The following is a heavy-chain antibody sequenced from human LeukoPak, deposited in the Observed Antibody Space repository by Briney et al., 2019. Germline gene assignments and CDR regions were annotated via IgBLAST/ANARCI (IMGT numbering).Heavy chain of an antibody. CDR2: ISGSGGST. V-gene: IGHV3-23*01. D-gene: IGHD3-22*01. CDR1: GFTFSSYG. CDR3: AKDTSGYYESFDY. Sequence: PGGSLRLSCAASGFTFSSYGMSWVRQAPGKGLEWVSAISGSGGSTYYADSVKGRFTISRDNSKNTLYLQMNSLRAEDTAVYYCAKDTSGYYESFDYWGQGTLVTVSS. J-gene: IGHJ4*02.